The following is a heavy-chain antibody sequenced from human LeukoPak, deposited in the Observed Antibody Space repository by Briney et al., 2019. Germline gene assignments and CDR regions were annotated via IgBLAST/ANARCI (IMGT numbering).Heavy chain of an antibody. CDR3: ARDRTDVDTAIVLPFDY. CDR2: IIPIFGTA. CDR1: GGTFSNYA. D-gene: IGHD5-18*01. Sequence: ASVTVSCKASGGTFSNYAISWVRQAPGQGLEWMGGIIPIFGTANYAQKFQGRVTITADESTSTAYMELSSLRSEDTAVYYCARDRTDVDTAIVLPFDYWGQGTLVTVSS. V-gene: IGHV1-69*13. J-gene: IGHJ4*02.